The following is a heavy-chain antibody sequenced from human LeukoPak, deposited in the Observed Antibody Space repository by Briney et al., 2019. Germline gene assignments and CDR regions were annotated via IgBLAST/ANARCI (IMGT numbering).Heavy chain of an antibody. Sequence: GASVKVSCKASGYTFSSYDINWVRQATGQGLEWMGWMNPNSGNTGYAQKFQGRVTMTRNTSISTAYMELSSLRSEDTAVYYCARRSCSGGSCCHWIDPWGQGTLVTVSS. CDR2: MNPNSGNT. CDR3: ARRSCSGGSCCHWIDP. CDR1: GYTFSSYD. D-gene: IGHD2-15*01. J-gene: IGHJ5*02. V-gene: IGHV1-8*01.